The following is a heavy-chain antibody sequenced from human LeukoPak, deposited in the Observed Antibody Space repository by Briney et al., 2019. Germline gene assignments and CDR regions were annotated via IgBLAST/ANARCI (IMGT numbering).Heavy chain of an antibody. J-gene: IGHJ4*02. V-gene: IGHV4-31*03. CDR3: ARGRKNEYYYDSSGYYYDY. Sequence: SETLSLTCTVSGGSISSGGYYWSWIRQHPGKGLEWIGYIYYSGSTYYNPSLKSRVTISVDTSKNQFSLKLSSVTAADTAVYYCARGRKNEYYYDSSGYYYDYWGQGTLVTVSS. D-gene: IGHD3-22*01. CDR2: IYYSGST. CDR1: GGSISSGGYY.